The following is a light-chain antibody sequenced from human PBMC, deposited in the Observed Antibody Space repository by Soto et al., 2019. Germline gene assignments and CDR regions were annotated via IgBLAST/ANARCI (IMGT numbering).Light chain of an antibody. CDR3: SSYTSSSTPVV. CDR1: SSDVGGYNY. J-gene: IGLJ2*01. Sequence: QSALTQPASVSGSPGQSITISCTGTSSDVGGYNYVSWYQQHPGKAPQLMIYDVSNRHSGVSNRFSGSKSGNTASLTISGLQAEDEADYYCSSYTSSSTPVVFGGGTKLTVL. V-gene: IGLV2-14*01. CDR2: DVS.